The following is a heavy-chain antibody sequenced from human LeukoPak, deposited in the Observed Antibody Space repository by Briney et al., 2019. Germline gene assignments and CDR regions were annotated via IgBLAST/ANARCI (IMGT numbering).Heavy chain of an antibody. J-gene: IGHJ4*02. D-gene: IGHD3-10*01. Sequence: PWETLSLTCAVYGGSFSGYYWSWIRQPPGKGLEWIGEINHSGSTNYNPSLKSRVTISVDTSKNQFSLKLSSVTAADTAVYYCARGRGGITMVRYDYWGQGTLVTVSS. V-gene: IGHV4-34*01. CDR1: GGSFSGYY. CDR2: INHSGST. CDR3: ARGRGGITMVRYDY.